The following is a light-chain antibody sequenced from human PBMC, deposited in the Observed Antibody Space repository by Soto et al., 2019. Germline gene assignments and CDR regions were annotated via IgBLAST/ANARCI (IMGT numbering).Light chain of an antibody. CDR1: SSVVGTYNF. Sequence: QSALTQPASVSGSPGQSITISCTGTSSVVGTYNFVSWYQQHPGKAPKLMIYEGTKRPSGVFNRFTGSKSGDSASLTISGLQAGEGVYYFCGPNAGNAGSDTSVIFGGGTQVPVL. J-gene: IGLJ2*01. CDR3: GPNAGNAGSDTSVI. CDR2: EGT. V-gene: IGLV2-23*01.